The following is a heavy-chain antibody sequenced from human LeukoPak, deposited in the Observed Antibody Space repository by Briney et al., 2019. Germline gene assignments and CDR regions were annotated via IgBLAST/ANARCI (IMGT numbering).Heavy chain of an antibody. D-gene: IGHD2-21*02. V-gene: IGHV3-23*01. CDR3: AKDSPSVVTGINDF. Sequence: PGGSLRLSCAASGFTFNNYAITWVRQAPGKGLEWVSGISGSGRSTYYADSVKGRFTISRDNSQNTLYLRMYSLRVEDTAVYYCAKDSPSVVTGINDFWGQGTLVTVSS. J-gene: IGHJ4*02. CDR1: GFTFNNYA. CDR2: ISGSGRST.